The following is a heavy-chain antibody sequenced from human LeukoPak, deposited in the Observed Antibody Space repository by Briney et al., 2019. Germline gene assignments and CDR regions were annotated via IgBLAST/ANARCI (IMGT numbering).Heavy chain of an antibody. Sequence: PSETLSLTCTVSGGSISGYYWSWIRQPPGKGLEWIGEINHSGSTNYNPSLKSRVTISVDTSKNQFSLKLSSVTAADTAVYYCASLNVDTGTGGWFDPWGQGTLVTVSS. D-gene: IGHD5-18*01. CDR1: GGSISGYY. V-gene: IGHV4-34*01. CDR3: ASLNVDTGTGGWFDP. CDR2: INHSGST. J-gene: IGHJ5*02.